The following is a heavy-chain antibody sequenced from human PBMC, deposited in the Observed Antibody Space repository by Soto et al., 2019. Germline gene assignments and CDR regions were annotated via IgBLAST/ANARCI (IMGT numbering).Heavy chain of an antibody. CDR1: GGSISSGDYY. CDR2: IYYSGSS. D-gene: IGHD3-22*01. J-gene: IGHJ4*02. V-gene: IGHV4-30-4*01. CDR3: ARAAYYYDSSGYVIDL. Sequence: SETLSLTCTVSGGSISSGDYYCSWIRQPPGKGLEWIGYIYYSGSSYYNPSLKSRVTMSVDTSKNQFSLKLNSVTAADTAVYYCARAAYYYDSSGYVIDLWGQGTLVTVSS.